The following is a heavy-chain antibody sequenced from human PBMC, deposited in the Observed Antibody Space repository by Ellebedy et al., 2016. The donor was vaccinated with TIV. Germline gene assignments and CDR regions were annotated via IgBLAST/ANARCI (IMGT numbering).Heavy chain of an antibody. V-gene: IGHV3-30-3*01. Sequence: PGGSLRLSCAASGFTFSSYAMNWVRQAPGKGLGWVAVISYDESNKYYADSVKGRFTISSDNSKNTLYLQMNSLRAEDTAVYYCARDGGSGDYGFLGYWGQGTLVTVSS. D-gene: IGHD4-17*01. CDR2: ISYDESNK. J-gene: IGHJ4*02. CDR3: ARDGGSGDYGFLGY. CDR1: GFTFSSYA.